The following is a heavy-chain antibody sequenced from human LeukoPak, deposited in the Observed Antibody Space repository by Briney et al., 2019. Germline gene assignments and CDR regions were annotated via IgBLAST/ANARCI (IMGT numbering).Heavy chain of an antibody. CDR1: GYSFTSYW. J-gene: IGHJ5*02. V-gene: IGHV5-51*01. D-gene: IGHD6-19*01. CDR3: AKLIAVTQKDTKFGP. Sequence: GESLKISCKGSGYSFTSYWIGWVRQMPGKGLEWMGIIYPGDSDTRYSPSFQGQVTISADKSISTAYLQWSSLKASDTAMYYCAKLIAVTQKDTKFGPWGQGTLVTVSS. CDR2: IYPGDSDT.